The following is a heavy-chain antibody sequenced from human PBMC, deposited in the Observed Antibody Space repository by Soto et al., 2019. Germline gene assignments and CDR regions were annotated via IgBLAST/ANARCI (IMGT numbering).Heavy chain of an antibody. Sequence: QVQLVQSGAEVKKPGASVYVSCKASGCTFTDYYVHWVRQAPGQGLEWMGWINPNVGGTNYARKFQGRVTMTRDTSISTVYMQLTRLRPDDTAIYYCARGGREFPRIPYDTWGQGTLVTVSS. CDR3: ARGGREFPRIPYDT. J-gene: IGHJ5*02. CDR1: GCTFTDYY. CDR2: INPNVGGT. V-gene: IGHV1-2*02. D-gene: IGHD3-10*01.